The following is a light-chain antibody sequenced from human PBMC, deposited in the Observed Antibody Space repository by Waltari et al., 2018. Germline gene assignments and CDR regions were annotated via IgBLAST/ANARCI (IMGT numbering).Light chain of an antibody. J-gene: IGKJ5*01. Sequence: IQITQSPFSLPAPVGDRATIHCRARQDLRNYLAWFQQKPGNAPKSLVYTASSLQSGVASKFSGSGYGTDVTLTISSLQPEDFATYYGRQYNSYPITFGQGTRLEIK. V-gene: IGKV1-16*02. CDR2: TAS. CDR3: RQYNSYPIT. CDR1: QDLRNY.